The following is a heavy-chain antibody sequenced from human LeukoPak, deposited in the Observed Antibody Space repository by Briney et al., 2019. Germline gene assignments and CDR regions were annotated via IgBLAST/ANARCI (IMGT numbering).Heavy chain of an antibody. V-gene: IGHV3-7*01. J-gene: IGHJ4*02. Sequence: GGSLSLACVVSASTASNYWTSWVRQDPGKGLGWVVNIKQEGRKENYVDSVKGPFTISRDNATNSIYLQTNGLQIEETVITYCVREWAGGSAAAGTRIEGSYWGQGTQVIVSS. CDR3: VREWAGGSAAAGTRIEGSY. CDR2: IKQEGRKE. CDR1: ASTASNYW. D-gene: IGHD6-13*01.